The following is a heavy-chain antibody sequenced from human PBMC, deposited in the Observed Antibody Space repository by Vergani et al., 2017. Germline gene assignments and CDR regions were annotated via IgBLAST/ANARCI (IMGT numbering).Heavy chain of an antibody. J-gene: IGHJ5*02. D-gene: IGHD3-22*01. CDR3: AREVYYYDSRGYYPGRWFDP. Sequence: EVQLVESGGGLVQPGGSLRLSCAASGFTFSSYWMSWVRQAPGKGLEWVANIKQDGSEKYYVDSVKGRFTISRDNAKNSLYLQMNSLRAEDTAVYYCAREVYYYDSRGYYPGRWFDPWGQGTLVTVSS. CDR1: GFTFSSYW. CDR2: IKQDGSEK. V-gene: IGHV3-7*01.